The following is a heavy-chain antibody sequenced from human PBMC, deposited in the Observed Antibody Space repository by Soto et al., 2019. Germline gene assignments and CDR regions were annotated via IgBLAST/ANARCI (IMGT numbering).Heavy chain of an antibody. Sequence: GGSLRLSCAASGFTFSSYSMNWVRQAPGKGLEWVSSISSSSSYIYYADSVKGRFTISRDNAKNSLYLQMNSLRAEDTAVYYCATETYYYDSSGYWPDYWGQGTLVTVSS. V-gene: IGHV3-21*01. CDR2: ISSSSSYI. J-gene: IGHJ4*02. CDR3: ATETYYYDSSGYWPDY. D-gene: IGHD3-22*01. CDR1: GFTFSSYS.